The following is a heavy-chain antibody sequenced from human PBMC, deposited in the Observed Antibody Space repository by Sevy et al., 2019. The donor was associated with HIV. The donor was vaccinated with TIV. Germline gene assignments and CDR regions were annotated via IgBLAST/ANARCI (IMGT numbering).Heavy chain of an antibody. CDR2: ISSSSYT. Sequence: GGSLRLSCAASGFTFSDYYMSWIRQAPGKGLEWVSYISSSSYTNYADSVKGRFTISRDNAKNSLYLQMNSLRAEDTAVYYCASPAYYDFWSGYQGTYGMDVWGQGTTVTVSS. CDR1: GFTFSDYY. J-gene: IGHJ6*02. V-gene: IGHV3-11*06. D-gene: IGHD3-3*01. CDR3: ASPAYYDFWSGYQGTYGMDV.